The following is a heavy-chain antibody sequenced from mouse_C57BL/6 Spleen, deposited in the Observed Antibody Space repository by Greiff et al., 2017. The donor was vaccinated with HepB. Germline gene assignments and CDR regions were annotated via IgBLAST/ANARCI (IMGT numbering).Heavy chain of an antibody. CDR3: AGEGYNSFAY. Sequence: EVQLVESGGGLVKPGGSLKLSCAASGFTFSSYAMSWVRQTPEQRLEWVATISHGGSYTYYPDNVKGRFTISRDKAKNNQYLQMSHLKSEDTAMYYCAGEGYNSFAYWGQGTLVTVSA. CDR1: GFTFSSYA. CDR2: ISHGGSYT. V-gene: IGHV5-4*01. J-gene: IGHJ3*01. D-gene: IGHD2-2*01.